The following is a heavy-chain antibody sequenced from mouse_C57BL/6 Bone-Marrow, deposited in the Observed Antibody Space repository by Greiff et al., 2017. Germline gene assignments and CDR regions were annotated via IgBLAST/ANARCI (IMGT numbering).Heavy chain of an antibody. D-gene: IGHD1-2*01. CDR3: ARDGCPMDY. CDR2: ISDGGSYT. V-gene: IGHV5-4*01. J-gene: IGHJ4*01. CDR1: GFTFSSYA. Sequence: EVKVVESGGGLVKPGGSLKLSCAASGFTFSSYAMSWVRQTPEKRLEWVATISDGGSYTYYPDNVKGRFTISRDNAKNNLYLQMSHLKSEDTSMYYCARDGCPMDYWGQGTSVTVSS.